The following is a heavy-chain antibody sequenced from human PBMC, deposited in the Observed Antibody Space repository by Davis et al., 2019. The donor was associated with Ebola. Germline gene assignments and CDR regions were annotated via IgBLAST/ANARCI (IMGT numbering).Heavy chain of an antibody. J-gene: IGHJ6*02. D-gene: IGHD6-6*01. CDR2: ISAYNGNT. CDR1: GYTFTGYY. Sequence: AASVKVSCKASGYTFTGYYMHWVRQAPGQGLEWMGWISAYNGNTNYAQKLQGRVTMTRNTSISTAYMELSSLRSEDTAVYYCARDNGGSSPHYYYYYYGMDVWGQGTTVTVSS. CDR3: ARDNGGSSPHYYYYYYGMDV. V-gene: IGHV1-2*02.